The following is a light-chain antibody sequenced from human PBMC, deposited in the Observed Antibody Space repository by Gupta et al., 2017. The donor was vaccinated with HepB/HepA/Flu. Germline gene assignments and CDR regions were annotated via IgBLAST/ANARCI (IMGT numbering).Light chain of an antibody. CDR2: WAS. J-gene: IGKJ2*01. V-gene: IGKV4-1*01. CDR3: QQYDCTPPTT. Sequence: DIVMTQSPDSLAVSLGERATINCKSSQSVFYSSNNKNYLAWYQQKPGQPPKLLIYWASTREAGVPDRFSGSGSGTDFTLTVSSRQAEDVAVYYCQQYDCTPPTTFGQGTKLAIK. CDR1: QSVFYSSNNKNY.